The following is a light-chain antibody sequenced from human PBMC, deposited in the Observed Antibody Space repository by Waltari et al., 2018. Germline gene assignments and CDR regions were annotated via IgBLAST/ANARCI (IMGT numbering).Light chain of an antibody. V-gene: IGKV1-8*01. CDR3: QQYYNYPYT. J-gene: IGKJ2*01. CDR2: AAS. CDR1: QGISTY. Sequence: AIRITQSPSSLSASTGDRVTITCRASQGISTYLAWYQQKPGKAPKLLIYAASTLQSGVPSRFSGSGSGTDFTLTINCLQSEDFATYYCQQYYNYPYTFGQGTKLEIK.